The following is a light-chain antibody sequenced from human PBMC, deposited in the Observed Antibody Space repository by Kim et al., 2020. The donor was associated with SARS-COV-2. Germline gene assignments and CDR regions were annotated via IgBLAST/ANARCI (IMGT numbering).Light chain of an antibody. CDR1: GSDVGGYNY. V-gene: IGLV2-14*04. CDR2: DVS. J-gene: IGLJ2*01. CDR3: SSYSSTTPVV. Sequence: GQAIAISCPGPGSDVGGYNYVSWYQQRPGKAPKLMIYDVSSRPSGVSTRFSGSKSGTTASLTISGLQAEDEADYYCSSYSSTTPVVFGGGTQLTVL.